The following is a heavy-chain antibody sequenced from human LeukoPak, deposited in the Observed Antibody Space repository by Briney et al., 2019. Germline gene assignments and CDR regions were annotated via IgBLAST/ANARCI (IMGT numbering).Heavy chain of an antibody. CDR2: IYYSGST. Sequence: PSETLSLTCTASGGSISSYYWSWIRQPPGKGLEWIGYIYYSGSTNYNPSLKSRVTISVDTSKNQFSLKLSSVTAADTAVYYCARDCGGDCYSAFDIWGQGTMVTVSS. J-gene: IGHJ3*02. CDR1: GGSISSYY. CDR3: ARDCGGDCYSAFDI. V-gene: IGHV4-59*01. D-gene: IGHD2-21*02.